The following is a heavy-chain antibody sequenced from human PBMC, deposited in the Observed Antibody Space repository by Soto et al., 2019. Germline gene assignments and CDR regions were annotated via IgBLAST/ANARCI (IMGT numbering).Heavy chain of an antibody. CDR1: GGSISHHY. Sequence: SETLSLACTVSGGSISHHYWSWIRQPPGKRLEWIGYIYYSGATKYNPSLESRVTLSVDTSKNQFSLKLTSVTAADTALYYCVRGFYDSSGYSSPFDSWGQGTQVT. D-gene: IGHD3-22*01. CDR2: IYYSGAT. CDR3: VRGFYDSSGYSSPFDS. J-gene: IGHJ5*01. V-gene: IGHV4-59*11.